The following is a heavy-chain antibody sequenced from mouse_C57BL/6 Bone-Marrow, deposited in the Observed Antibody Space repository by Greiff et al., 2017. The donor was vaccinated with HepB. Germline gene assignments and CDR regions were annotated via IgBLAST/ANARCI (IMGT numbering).Heavy chain of an antibody. CDR3: ASPCGFAY. J-gene: IGHJ3*01. CDR1: GYTFTDYY. Sequence: VQLKESGPVLVKPGASVKMSCKASGYTFTDYYMNWVKQSHGKSLEWIGVINPYNGGTSYNQKFKGTATLSVDKSSSTAYMELNSLTSEDSAVYYCASPCGFAYWGQGTLVTVSA. CDR2: INPYNGGT. V-gene: IGHV1-19*01.